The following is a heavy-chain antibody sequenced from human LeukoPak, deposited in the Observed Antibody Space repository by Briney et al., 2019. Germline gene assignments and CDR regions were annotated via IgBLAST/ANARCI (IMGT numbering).Heavy chain of an antibody. CDR3: ARDMYYYGSGSYNTIDY. V-gene: IGHV6-1*01. CDR2: TYYRSKWYI. D-gene: IGHD3-10*01. Sequence: SQTLSLTCAISGDSVSSNSAAWNWIRQSRSRGLEWLGRTYYRSKWYIDYAVSVKSRITINPDTSKNQFSLQLNSVTPEDTAVYYCARDMYYYGSGSYNTIDYWGQGTLVTVSS. CDR1: GDSVSSNSAA. J-gene: IGHJ4*02.